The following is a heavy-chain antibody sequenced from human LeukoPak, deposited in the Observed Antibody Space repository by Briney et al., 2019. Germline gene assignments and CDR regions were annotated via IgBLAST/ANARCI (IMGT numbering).Heavy chain of an antibody. Sequence: GGSLRLSCAASGFTFSSSAMSWVRQAPRKGLEWVSSITESGDGTYYADSVMGRFTISRDNSKNTLYLQMNSLRAEDTAVYYCARARGIADWIYAFDIWGQGTMVTVSS. CDR3: ARARGIADWIYAFDI. CDR2: ITESGDGT. CDR1: GFTFSSSA. J-gene: IGHJ3*02. V-gene: IGHV3-23*01. D-gene: IGHD6-13*01.